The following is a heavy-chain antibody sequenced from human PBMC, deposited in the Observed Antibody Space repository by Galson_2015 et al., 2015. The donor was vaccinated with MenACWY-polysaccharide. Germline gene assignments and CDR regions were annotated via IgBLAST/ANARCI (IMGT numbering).Heavy chain of an antibody. CDR2: IDWDDDK. D-gene: IGHD6-19*01. CDR1: GFSLSTSGMC. CDR3: ARTRDTYSSGWTIDY. V-gene: IGHV2-70*11. Sequence: PALVKPTQTLTLTCTFSGFSLSTSGMCVSWIRQPPGKALEWLARIDWDDDKYYSTSLKTRLTISKDTSKNQVVLTMTNMDPVDTATYYCARTRDTYSSGWTIDYWGQGTLVTVSS. J-gene: IGHJ4*02.